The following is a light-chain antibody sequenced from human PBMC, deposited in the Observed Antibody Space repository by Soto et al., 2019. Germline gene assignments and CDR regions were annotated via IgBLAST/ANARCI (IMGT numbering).Light chain of an antibody. CDR2: DAS. CDR3: HQRSNWLT. V-gene: IGKV3-11*01. CDR1: QSVSSY. J-gene: IGKJ4*01. Sequence: EIVLTQSPATLSLPPGERATLSCRASQSVSSYLAWYQQKPGQAPRLLIYDASNRATGIPARFSGSGSGTDFTLTISSLEPEDFAVYYCHQRSNWLTFGGGTKVDIK.